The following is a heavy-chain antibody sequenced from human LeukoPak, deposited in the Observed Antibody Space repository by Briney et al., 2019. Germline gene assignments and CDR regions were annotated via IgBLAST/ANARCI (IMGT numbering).Heavy chain of an antibody. Sequence: ASVKVSCKASGYTFTSYAMNWVRQAPGQGLEWMGIINPSGGSTSYAQKFQGRVTMTRDTSTSTVYMELSSLRSEDTAVYYCARASEAAAGTEIWGQGTLVTVSS. CDR2: INPSGGST. V-gene: IGHV1-46*01. J-gene: IGHJ4*02. D-gene: IGHD6-13*01. CDR1: GYTFTSYA. CDR3: ARASEAAAGTEI.